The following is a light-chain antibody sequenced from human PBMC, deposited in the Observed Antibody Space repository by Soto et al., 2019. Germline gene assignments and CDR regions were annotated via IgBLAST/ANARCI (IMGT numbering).Light chain of an antibody. CDR3: QKYNSARWT. V-gene: IGKV1-5*01. CDR2: DAS. Sequence: DIQMTQSPSILSAIERDRVTVXXRASQSISSWVAWYQQKPGKAPKXVIYDASSLESGVPSRFSGSGSGTEFTLTISSLQPDDFATYYCQKYNSARWTFGQGTKVEIK. CDR1: QSISSW. J-gene: IGKJ1*01.